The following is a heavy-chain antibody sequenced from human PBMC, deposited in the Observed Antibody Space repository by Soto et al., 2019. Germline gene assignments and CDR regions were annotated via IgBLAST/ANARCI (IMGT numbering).Heavy chain of an antibody. D-gene: IGHD2-2*01. CDR3: ARPYCGTNSCHGWFAP. CDR1: GYTFTDFY. Sequence: GASVKVSCKASGYTFTDFYIYWVRQAPGQGLEWMGWINPASGGTNYAQNSQGRVTMTRDTSITTAYMELTRLTSDDTAVYYCARPYCGTNSCHGWFAPWGQGTLVTVSS. V-gene: IGHV1-2*02. CDR2: INPASGGT. J-gene: IGHJ5*02.